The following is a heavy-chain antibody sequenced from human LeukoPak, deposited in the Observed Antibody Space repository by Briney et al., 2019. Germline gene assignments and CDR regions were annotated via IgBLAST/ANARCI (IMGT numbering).Heavy chain of an antibody. D-gene: IGHD5-24*01. J-gene: IGHJ4*02. V-gene: IGHV4-59*12. CDR2: IYYSGST. CDR1: GGSISSYY. Sequence: SETLSLTCTVSGGSISSYYWSWIRQPPGKGLEWIGYIYYSGSTNYNPSLKSRVTISVDTSKNQFSLKLSSVTAADTAVYYCARESTGRWLQFQPFDYWGQGTLVTVSS. CDR3: ARESTGRWLQFQPFDY.